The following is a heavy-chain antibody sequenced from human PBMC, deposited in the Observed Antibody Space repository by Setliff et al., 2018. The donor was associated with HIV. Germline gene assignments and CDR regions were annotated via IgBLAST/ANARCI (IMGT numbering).Heavy chain of an antibody. D-gene: IGHD3-3*01. J-gene: IGHJ4*02. V-gene: IGHV4-59*08. CDR2: VYHSGTT. CDR3: MRGRSITIFGVAYFDF. CDR1: GGSIRSHY. Sequence: PSETLSLTCTVSGGSIRSHYWSWIRQPPGKGLEWIGSVYHSGTTYYNPSLKSRVTISVDMSNNQFSLKVTSVTAADTAVYYCMRGRSITIFGVAYFDFWGQGTQVTVS.